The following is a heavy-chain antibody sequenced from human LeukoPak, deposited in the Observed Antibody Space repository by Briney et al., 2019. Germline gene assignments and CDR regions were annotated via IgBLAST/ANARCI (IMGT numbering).Heavy chain of an antibody. Sequence: GGSLRLSCAASGFTFSSYSMNWVRQAPGKGLEWVSSISSSSSYIYYADSVKGRFTISRDNAKNSLYLQMNSLRAEDTAVYYCASREDVVGTQGVDYWGQGTLVTVSS. V-gene: IGHV3-21*01. CDR1: GFTFSSYS. CDR3: ASREDVVGTQGVDY. CDR2: ISSSSSYI. J-gene: IGHJ4*02. D-gene: IGHD2-21*02.